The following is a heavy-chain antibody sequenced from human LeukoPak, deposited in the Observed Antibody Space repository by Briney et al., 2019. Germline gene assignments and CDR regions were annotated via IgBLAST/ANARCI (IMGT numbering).Heavy chain of an antibody. D-gene: IGHD3-9*01. J-gene: IGHJ4*02. Sequence: GGSLRLSCAASGFTFSFNWMSWVRQAPGKGLEWVANIKQDGSEKYYVDSVKGRFTISRDNSKNTLYLQMNSLRAEDTAVYYCAREDILTGFDYWGQGTLVTVSS. V-gene: IGHV3-7*05. CDR1: GFTFSFNW. CDR3: AREDILTGFDY. CDR2: IKQDGSEK.